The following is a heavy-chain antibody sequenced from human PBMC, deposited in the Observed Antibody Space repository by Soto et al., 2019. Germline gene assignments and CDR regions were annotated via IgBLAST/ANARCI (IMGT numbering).Heavy chain of an antibody. V-gene: IGHV1-58*01. D-gene: IGHD3-3*01. CDR3: AAPYYDFWSGYSGGYGYYYCMDV. CDR2: IVVGSGNT. CDR1: GFTFTSSA. Sequence: SVKVSCKASGFTFTSSAVQWVRQARGQRLEWIGWIVVGSGNTNYAQKFQERVTITRDMSTSTAYMELSSLRSEDTAVYYCAAPYYDFWSGYSGGYGYYYCMDVRGQGPTVPVS. J-gene: IGHJ6*02.